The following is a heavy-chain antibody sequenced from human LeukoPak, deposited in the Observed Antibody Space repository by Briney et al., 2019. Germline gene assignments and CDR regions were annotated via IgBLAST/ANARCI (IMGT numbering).Heavy chain of an antibody. V-gene: IGHV4-59*01. Sequence: SETLSLTCTVSGGSISSYYWSWIRQPPGKGLEWIGYIYYSGSTNYNPSLKSRATISVDTSKNQFSLKLSSVTAADTAVYYCARDIEGYNWFDPWGQGTLVTVSS. CDR2: IYYSGST. CDR1: GGSISSYY. J-gene: IGHJ5*02. CDR3: ARDIEGYNWFDP. D-gene: IGHD2-15*01.